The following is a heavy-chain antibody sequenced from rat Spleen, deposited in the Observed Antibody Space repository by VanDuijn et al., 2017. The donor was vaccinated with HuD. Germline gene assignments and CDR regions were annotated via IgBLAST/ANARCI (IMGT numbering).Heavy chain of an antibody. D-gene: IGHD1-10*01. CDR2: ISTGGGNT. J-gene: IGHJ2*01. V-gene: IGHV5S13*01. CDR3: AKDKGEYNNLFDY. Sequence: EVQLVESGGGLVQPGRSLKLSCVASGFTFNNYWMTWVRQAPTKGLEWVASISTGGGNTYYRDSVKGRFTISRDNAKNTLYLQMDSLRSEDTATYYCAKDKGEYNNLFDYWGQGVMVTVSS. CDR1: GFTFNNYW.